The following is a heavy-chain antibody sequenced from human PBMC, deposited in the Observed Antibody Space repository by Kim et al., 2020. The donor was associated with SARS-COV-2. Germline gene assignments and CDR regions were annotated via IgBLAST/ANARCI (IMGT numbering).Heavy chain of an antibody. V-gene: IGHV3-48*02. CDR3: ARGQEDGDYVRNWYFDL. Sequence: VKGRFTISRGNAKNSLYLQMNSLRDEDTAVYYCARGQEDGDYVRNWYFDLWGRGTLVTVSS. J-gene: IGHJ2*01. D-gene: IGHD4-17*01.